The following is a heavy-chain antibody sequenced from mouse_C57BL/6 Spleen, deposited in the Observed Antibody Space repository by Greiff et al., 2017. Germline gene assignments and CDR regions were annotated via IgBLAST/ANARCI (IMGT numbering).Heavy chain of an antibody. J-gene: IGHJ3*01. V-gene: IGHV5-17*01. CDR3: ARSGTDWFAY. CDR1: GFTFSDYG. CDR2: ISSGSSTI. D-gene: IGHD3-3*01. Sequence: EVQRVESGGGLVKPGGSLKLSCAASGFTFSDYGMHWVRQAPEKGLEWVAYISSGSSTIYYADTVKGRFTISRDNAKNTLFLQMTSLRSEDTAMYYCARSGTDWFAYWGQGTLVTVSA.